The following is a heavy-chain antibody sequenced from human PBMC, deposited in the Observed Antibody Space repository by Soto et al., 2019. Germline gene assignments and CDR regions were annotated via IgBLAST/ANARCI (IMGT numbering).Heavy chain of an antibody. CDR2: IWYDGSNK. CDR3: ARDGGVRGEFDY. CDR1: GFTFSSYG. Sequence: GGSLRLSCAASGFTFSSYGMHWVRQAPGKGLEWVAVIWYDGSNKYYADSVKGRFTISRDNSKNTLYLQMNSLRAEDTAVYYCARDGGVRGEFDYWGQGTLVTVSS. V-gene: IGHV3-33*01. J-gene: IGHJ4*02. D-gene: IGHD3-10*01.